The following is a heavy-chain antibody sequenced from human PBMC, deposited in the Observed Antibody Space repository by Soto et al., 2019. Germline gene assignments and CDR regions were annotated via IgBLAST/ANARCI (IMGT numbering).Heavy chain of an antibody. D-gene: IGHD6-13*01. CDR2: IVVGSGNT. Sequence: ASVKVSCKASGFTFTSSAVQWVRQARGQRLEWIGWIVVGSGNTNYAQKFQERVTITRDMSTSTAYMELSSLRSEDTAVYYCAADGSSSWFYYYYYGMDVWGQGTTVTVSS. CDR3: AADGSSSWFYYYYYGMDV. J-gene: IGHJ6*02. V-gene: IGHV1-58*01. CDR1: GFTFTSSA.